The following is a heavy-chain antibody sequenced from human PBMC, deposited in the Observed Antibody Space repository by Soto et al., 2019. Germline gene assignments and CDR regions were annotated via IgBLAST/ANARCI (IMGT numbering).Heavy chain of an antibody. D-gene: IGHD3-3*01. CDR1: GGTFSSYA. CDR2: NIPIFGTA. J-gene: IGHJ6*02. V-gene: IGHV1-69*01. Sequence: QVQLVQSGAEVKKPGSSVKVSCKASGGTFSSYAISWVRQAPGQGLEWMGGNIPIFGTANDAKKFQGRVTITADESTSTAYMELSSLRSEDTAVYYWARAVGMDNRYYYYGMDVWGQGTTVTVSS. CDR3: ARAVGMDNRYYYYGMDV.